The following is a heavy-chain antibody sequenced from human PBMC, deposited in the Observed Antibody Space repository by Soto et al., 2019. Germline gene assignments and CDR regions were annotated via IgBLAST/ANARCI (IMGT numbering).Heavy chain of an antibody. D-gene: IGHD1-7*01. Sequence: GGSLRLSCAASGFTFDDYAMHWVRQAPGKGLEWVSGISWNSGSIGYADSVKGRFTISRDNAKNSLYLQMNSLRAEDTALYYCAKDRLEGEQNYYYFDYWGQGTLVTVSS. CDR2: ISWNSGSI. J-gene: IGHJ4*02. V-gene: IGHV3-9*01. CDR1: GFTFDDYA. CDR3: AKDRLEGEQNYYYFDY.